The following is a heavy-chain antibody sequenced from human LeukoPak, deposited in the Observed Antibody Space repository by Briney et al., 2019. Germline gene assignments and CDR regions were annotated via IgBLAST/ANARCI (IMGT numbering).Heavy chain of an antibody. CDR1: GGSFSGYY. Sequence: PSETLSLTCAVYGGSFSGYYWSWIRQHPGKGLEWIGEINHSGSTNYNPSLKSRVTISVDTSKNQFSLKLSSVTAADTAVYYCARQGRHCSGGSCYRGHNWFDPWGQGTLVTVSS. D-gene: IGHD2-15*01. CDR2: INHSGST. CDR3: ARQGRHCSGGSCYRGHNWFDP. V-gene: IGHV4-34*01. J-gene: IGHJ5*02.